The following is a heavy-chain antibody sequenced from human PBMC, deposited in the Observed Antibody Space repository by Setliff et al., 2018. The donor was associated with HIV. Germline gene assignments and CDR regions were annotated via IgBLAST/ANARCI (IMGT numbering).Heavy chain of an antibody. CDR2: INSDGSNT. CDR3: VRDSNTISTTEAFDI. J-gene: IGHJ3*02. CDR1: GFSFSDYW. D-gene: IGHD1-1*01. V-gene: IGHV3-74*01. Sequence: PGGSLRLSCAASGFSFSDYWMHWVRQDPGKGLVWVSRINSDGSNTRYADSVRGRFTISRDNAKNTMYLQMDSLGVEDTAVYYCVRDSNTISTTEAFDIWGQGTVVTVSS.